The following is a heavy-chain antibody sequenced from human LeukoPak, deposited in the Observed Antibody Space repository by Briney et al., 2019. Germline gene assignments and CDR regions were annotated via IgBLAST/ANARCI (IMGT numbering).Heavy chain of an antibody. CDR3: AKDPGLHPYDILTGHSDY. V-gene: IGHV3-23*01. CDR1: GFTFSSYA. D-gene: IGHD3-9*01. CDR2: ISGSGGST. J-gene: IGHJ4*02. Sequence: PGGSLRLSCAASGFTFSSYAMSWVRQAPGKGLEWVSAISGSGGSTYYADSVKGRFTISRDNSKNTLYLQMNSLRAEDTAVYYFAKDPGLHPYDILTGHSDYWGQGTLVTVSS.